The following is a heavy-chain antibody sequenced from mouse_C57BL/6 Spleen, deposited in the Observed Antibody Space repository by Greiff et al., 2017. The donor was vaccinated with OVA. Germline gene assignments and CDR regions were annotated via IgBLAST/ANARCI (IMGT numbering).Heavy chain of an antibody. CDR1: GFTFSDYA. CDR3: ARTPYDGYAMDY. J-gene: IGHJ4*01. V-gene: IGHV5-17*01. CDR2: ISSGSSTI. Sequence: EVHLVESGGGLVKPGGSLKLSCAASGFTFSDYAMHWVRQAPEKGLEWVAYISSGSSTIYYADTVKGRFTISRDNAKNTLFLQMTSLRSEDTAMYYCARTPYDGYAMDYWGQGTSVTVSS. D-gene: IGHD2-3*01.